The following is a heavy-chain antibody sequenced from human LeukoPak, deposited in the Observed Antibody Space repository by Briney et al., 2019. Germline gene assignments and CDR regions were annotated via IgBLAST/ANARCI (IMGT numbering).Heavy chain of an antibody. V-gene: IGHV4-59*01. CDR1: GGSISSYY. D-gene: IGHD6-13*01. Sequence: SETLSLTCTVSGGSISSYYWSWIRQPPGKGLEWIGYIYYSGRTNYNPSLKSRVTISVDTSKNQFSLKLSSVTAADTAVYYCARAAAAGKGSFDYWGQGTLVTVSS. CDR2: IYYSGRT. CDR3: ARAAAAGKGSFDY. J-gene: IGHJ4*02.